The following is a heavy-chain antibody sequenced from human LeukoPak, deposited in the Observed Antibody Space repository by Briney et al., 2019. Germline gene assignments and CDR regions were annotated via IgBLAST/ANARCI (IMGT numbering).Heavy chain of an antibody. CDR1: GYTFTSYG. D-gene: IGHD1-20*01. J-gene: IGHJ4*02. CDR3: ARVPYKWPSRDQQVVPPTFDY. V-gene: IGHV1-2*02. CDR2: INSNSGDT. Sequence: AASVKVSCKASGYTFTSYGISWVRQAPGQGLEWMGWINSNSGDTKYEEKFQGRVTMTRDTSISTAYMELNTLRYDDTAVYYCARVPYKWPSRDQQVVPPTFDYWGQGTLVTVSS.